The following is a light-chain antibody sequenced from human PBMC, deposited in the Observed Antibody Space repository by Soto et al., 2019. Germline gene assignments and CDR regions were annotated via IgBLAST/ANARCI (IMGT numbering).Light chain of an antibody. CDR1: QSVSNY. J-gene: IGKJ1*01. CDR3: QQRSDWPWT. CDR2: EAS. V-gene: IGKV3-11*01. Sequence: EIVLTQSPATLSLSPGERATLSCRASQSVSNYLAWYQQKPGQAPRLLMYEASTRATGIPARFSGGGSGTEFTLTISSLEPEDFALYYCQQRSDWPWTFGQGTKVEIK.